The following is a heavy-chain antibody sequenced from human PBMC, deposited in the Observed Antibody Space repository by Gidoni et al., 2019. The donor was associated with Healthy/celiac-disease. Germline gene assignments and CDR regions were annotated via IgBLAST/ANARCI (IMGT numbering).Heavy chain of an antibody. Sequence: EWLAHIFSNDEKSYSTSLKSRLTISKDTSKSQVVLTMTNMDPVDTATYYCARILSYYYDSSGYTFDYWGQGTLVTVSS. CDR2: IFSNDEK. D-gene: IGHD3-22*01. V-gene: IGHV2-26*01. CDR3: ARILSYYYDSSGYTFDY. J-gene: IGHJ4*02.